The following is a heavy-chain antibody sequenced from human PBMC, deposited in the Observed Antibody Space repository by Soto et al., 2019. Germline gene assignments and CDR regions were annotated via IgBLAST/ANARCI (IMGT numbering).Heavy chain of an antibody. CDR2: ISYDGSNK. J-gene: IGHJ6*01. CDR3: AKDLDGSGSYYEQRYYYGMDV. V-gene: IGHV3-30*18. CDR1: GFTFSSYG. D-gene: IGHD3-10*01. Sequence: QVQLVESGGGVVQPGRSLRLSCAASGFTFSSYGMHWVRQAPGKGLEWVAVISYDGSNKYYADSVKGRFTISRDNSKNTLYLQMNSLRAEDTAVYYCAKDLDGSGSYYEQRYYYGMDVW.